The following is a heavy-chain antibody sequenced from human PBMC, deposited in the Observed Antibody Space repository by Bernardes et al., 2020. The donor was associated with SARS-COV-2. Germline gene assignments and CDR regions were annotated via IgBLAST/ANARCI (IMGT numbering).Heavy chain of an antibody. V-gene: IGHV3-74*01. Sequence: GGSLRLSCAASGFTISGYWMHWVRQAPGKGLVWVSRINSDGRSIGYADSVKGRFTISRDNAKNTLYLQMNSLRAEDTAVYYCGSQGFCTGGTCQHYWGQGTLVTVSS. J-gene: IGHJ4*02. CDR2: INSDGRSI. D-gene: IGHD2-15*01. CDR3: GSQGFCTGGTCQHY. CDR1: GFTISGYW.